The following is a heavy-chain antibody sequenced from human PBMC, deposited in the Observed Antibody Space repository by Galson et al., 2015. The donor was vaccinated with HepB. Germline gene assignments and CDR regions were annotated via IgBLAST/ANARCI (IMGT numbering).Heavy chain of an antibody. CDR2: ISAYNGNT. CDR3: ARREMATHYYYYGMDV. D-gene: IGHD5-24*01. J-gene: IGHJ6*02. Sequence: SVKVSCKASGYTFTSYGISWVRQAPGQGLEWMGWISAYNGNTNYAQKPQGTVTMTTDTSTSTAYMELRSLRSDDTAVYYCARREMATHYYYYGMDVWGQGTTVTVSS. CDR1: GYTFTSYG. V-gene: IGHV1-18*01.